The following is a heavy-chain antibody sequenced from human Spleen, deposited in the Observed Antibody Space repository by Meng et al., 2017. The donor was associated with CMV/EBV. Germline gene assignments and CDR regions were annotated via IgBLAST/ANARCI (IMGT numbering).Heavy chain of an antibody. CDR1: GYTFTDYH. CDR3: ARASARVYKNYFDP. CDR2: INPNSGGT. V-gene: IGHV1-2*02. D-gene: IGHD1-1*01. Sequence: ASVKVSCKASGYTFTDYHIHWLRQAPGQGLELMGWINPNSGGTNYAQKFQGRVTMTRGTSISTAYMELSRLRSDDRAIYYCARASARVYKNYFDPWGQGTLVTVSS. J-gene: IGHJ5*02.